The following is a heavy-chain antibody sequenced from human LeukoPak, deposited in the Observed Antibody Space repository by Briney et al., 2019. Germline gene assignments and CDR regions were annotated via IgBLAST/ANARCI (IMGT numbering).Heavy chain of an antibody. CDR1: GFTFSSYA. V-gene: IGHV3-23*01. D-gene: IGHD6-13*01. CDR2: ISGSGGST. J-gene: IGHJ4*02. Sequence: GGSLRLSCAASGFTFSSYAMSWVRQAPGKGLEWVSAISGSGGSTYYADSVKGRFTISRDNSKNTLYLQMNSLRAEDTAVYYCAKSDLSYSSSWYRFDYWGQGTLVTVSS. CDR3: AKSDLSYSSSWYRFDY.